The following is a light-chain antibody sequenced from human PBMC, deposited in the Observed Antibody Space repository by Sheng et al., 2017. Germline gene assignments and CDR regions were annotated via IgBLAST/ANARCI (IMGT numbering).Light chain of an antibody. CDR2: GAS. V-gene: IGKV3-15*01. J-gene: IGKJ1*01. CDR3: QQYDTWPRT. CDR1: QSVDSSY. Sequence: EIVLTQSPATLSLSPGERATLSCRASQSVDSSYLGWYQHKPGQAPRLLIYGASTRATGIPARFSGRGSGTDFTLTISSLQSEDLAFYYCQQYDTWPRTFGQGTKVDIK.